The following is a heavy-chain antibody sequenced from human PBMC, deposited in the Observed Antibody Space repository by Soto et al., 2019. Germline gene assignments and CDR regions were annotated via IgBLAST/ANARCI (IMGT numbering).Heavy chain of an antibody. Sequence: HLQLEESGPGLVKPSETLSLTCTVSGGSVSNNTYYWGWIRQPPGKGLEWIGSIYSSGSTNYHPSLNSRVTTSVDTSKNEFSLKLTSVTAADTAVYYCWRTPDVLTGYYDAFYIWGQGTAVTVSS. CDR2: IYSSGST. D-gene: IGHD3-9*01. V-gene: IGHV4-39*01. CDR1: GGSVSNNTYY. CDR3: WRTPDVLTGYYDAFYI. J-gene: IGHJ3*02.